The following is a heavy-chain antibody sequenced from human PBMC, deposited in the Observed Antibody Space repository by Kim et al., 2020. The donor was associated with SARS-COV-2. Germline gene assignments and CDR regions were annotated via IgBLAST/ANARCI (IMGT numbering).Heavy chain of an antibody. CDR1: GGTFSSYA. D-gene: IGHD3-9*01. Sequence: SVKVSCKASGGTFSSYAISWVRQAPGQGLEWMGGIIPIFGTANYAQKFQGRVTITADESTSTAYMELSSLRSEDTAVYYCARDCGDEDILTGPMYGMDVWGQGTTVTVSS. CDR2: IIPIFGTA. CDR3: ARDCGDEDILTGPMYGMDV. J-gene: IGHJ6*02. V-gene: IGHV1-69*13.